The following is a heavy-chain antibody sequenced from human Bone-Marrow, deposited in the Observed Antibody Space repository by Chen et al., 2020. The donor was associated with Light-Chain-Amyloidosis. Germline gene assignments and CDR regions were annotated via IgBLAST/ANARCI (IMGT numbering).Heavy chain of an antibody. D-gene: IGHD1-20*01. J-gene: IGHJ3*02. CDR2: INGDGGWT. Sequence: EAPLVESGGGLVQPGGSLRPSCAASGFSLRRYWMHWVRQVPGKGLVWVSRINGDGGWTNYAGSVKGRVTISKDNAKNTLYLQMNYLSAEDTAVYYCAREKITGPRQSDALDIWGQGTMVTVSS. CDR1: GFSLRRYW. V-gene: IGHV3-74*01. CDR3: AREKITGPRQSDALDI.